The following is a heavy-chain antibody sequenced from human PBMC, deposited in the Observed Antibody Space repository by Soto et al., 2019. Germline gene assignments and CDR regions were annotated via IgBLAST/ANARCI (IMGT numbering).Heavy chain of an antibody. CDR3: ARVAARLHGMDV. CDR1: GYTFTGYY. V-gene: IGHV1-2*02. CDR2: INPNSGGT. J-gene: IGHJ6*02. Sequence: GASVKVSCKASGYTFTGYYMHWVRQAPGQGLEWMGWINPNSGGTNYAKKFQGRVTMTRDTSISTAYMELSRLRSDDTAVYYCARVAARLHGMDVWGQGTTVTVSS. D-gene: IGHD6-6*01.